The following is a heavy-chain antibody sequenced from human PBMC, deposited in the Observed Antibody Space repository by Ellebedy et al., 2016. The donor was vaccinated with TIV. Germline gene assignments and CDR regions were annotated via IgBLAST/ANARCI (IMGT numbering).Heavy chain of an antibody. J-gene: IGHJ4*02. V-gene: IGHV5-51*01. Sequence: PGGSLRLSCQGSAYSFINYWIVWVRQMPGRGLEWIGIIDLSDSDTRYSPSFQGQVTISADRSVTTAYLHFNSLKPSDTAVYYCAKLGHRATPDDSWGQGTLVTVSS. CDR1: AYSFINYW. CDR2: IDLSDSDT. D-gene: IGHD1-14*01. CDR3: AKLGHRATPDDS.